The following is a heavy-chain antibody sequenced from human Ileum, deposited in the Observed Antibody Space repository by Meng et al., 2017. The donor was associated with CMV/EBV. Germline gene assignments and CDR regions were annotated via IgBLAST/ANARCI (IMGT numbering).Heavy chain of an antibody. CDR2: SIPLFRRT. D-gene: IGHD2-15*01. CDR1: GVTFSSYD. J-gene: IGHJ1*01. Sequence: SVKVSCKASGVTFSSYDISWVRQAPGQGLEWMGESIPLFRRTNYAQNFQGRVSITTDESTSTAYMELNSPRSDDTAVYYCAGSRGGIEPEYFQDWGQGTLVTVSS. V-gene: IGHV1-69*05. CDR3: AGSRGGIEPEYFQD.